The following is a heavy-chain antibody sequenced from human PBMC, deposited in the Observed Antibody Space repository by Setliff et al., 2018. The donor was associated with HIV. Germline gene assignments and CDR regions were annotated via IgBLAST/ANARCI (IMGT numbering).Heavy chain of an antibody. CDR2: INHSGTT. V-gene: IGHV4-34*01. Sequence: SETLSLTCAVSGGSFSGYFWSWIRQAPGKGPEWIGEINHSGTTNYSPSLKSRVSISIDASKNKFSLKMTSVTAADTAVYYCARTGEYYHDHWYFDVWGRGTLVTVSS. J-gene: IGHJ2*01. CDR3: ARTGEYYHDHWYFDV. D-gene: IGHD3-22*01. CDR1: GGSFSGYF.